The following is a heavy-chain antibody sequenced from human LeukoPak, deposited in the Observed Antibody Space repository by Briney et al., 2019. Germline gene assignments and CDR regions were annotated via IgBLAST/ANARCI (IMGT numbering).Heavy chain of an antibody. Sequence: GESLKISCEGSGYTFSSYWIAWVRQMPGKGLELMGIIYSSDSDTRYSPSCQGQVTISADKSISTAYLQWSSLKAADTAMFCCARIKAGYSRGWFDYWGQGTLVTVSS. V-gene: IGHV5-51*01. CDR2: IYSSDSDT. J-gene: IGHJ4*02. D-gene: IGHD2-15*01. CDR1: GYTFSSYW. CDR3: ARIKAGYSRGWFDY.